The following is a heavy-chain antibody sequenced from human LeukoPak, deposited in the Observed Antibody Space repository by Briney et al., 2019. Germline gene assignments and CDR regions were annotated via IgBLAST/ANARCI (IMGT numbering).Heavy chain of an antibody. CDR3: ARAGYWAASGYATI. CDR2: INPSGGST. Sequence: GASVKVSCEASGYTFTSYYTHWVRQAPGQGLEWMGIINPSGGSTTYAQKFQGRVTMTRDTSTSTVYMALSSLTPEDTAVYYCARAGYWAASGYATIWGQGTLVTVSS. J-gene: IGHJ4*02. D-gene: IGHD6-13*01. CDR1: GYTFTSYY. V-gene: IGHV1-46*03.